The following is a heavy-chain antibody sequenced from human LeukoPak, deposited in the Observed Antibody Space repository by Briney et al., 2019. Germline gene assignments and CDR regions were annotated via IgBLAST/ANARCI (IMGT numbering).Heavy chain of an antibody. Sequence: SETLSLTCAVYGVSFSGYYWSWIRQPPGKGLEWIGEINHSGSTNYNPSLKSRVTISVDTSKNQFSLKLSSVTAADTAVYYCARGRDYDFWSGYYHYFDYWGQGTLVTVSS. J-gene: IGHJ4*02. V-gene: IGHV4-34*01. D-gene: IGHD3-3*01. CDR1: GVSFSGYY. CDR2: INHSGST. CDR3: ARGRDYDFWSGYYHYFDY.